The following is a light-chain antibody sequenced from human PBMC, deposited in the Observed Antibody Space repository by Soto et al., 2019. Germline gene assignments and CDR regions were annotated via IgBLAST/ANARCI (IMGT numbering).Light chain of an antibody. V-gene: IGKV1-5*01. CDR3: QQYYSYPRT. Sequence: DIQMTQSPSSLSASVGDRVTITCRASQSIGRWLAWYQQKPGKAPKLLIFDASSLESGVPSRFSGSGSGTDFTLTISCLQSEDFATYYCQQYYSYPRTFGQGTKVDIK. CDR1: QSIGRW. CDR2: DAS. J-gene: IGKJ1*01.